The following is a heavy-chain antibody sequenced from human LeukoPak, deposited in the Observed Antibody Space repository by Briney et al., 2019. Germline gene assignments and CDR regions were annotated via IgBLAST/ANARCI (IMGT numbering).Heavy chain of an antibody. CDR3: ARVVSDWNYGYYYYYMDV. J-gene: IGHJ6*03. CDR2: IYYSGST. D-gene: IGHD1-7*01. V-gene: IGHV4-30-4*08. Sequence: PSETLSLTCTVSGGSISSGDYYWSWIRQPPGKGLEWIGYIYYSGSTYYNPSLKSRVTISVDTSKNQFSLKLSSVTAVDTAVYYCARVVSDWNYGYYYYYMDVWGKGTTVTVSS. CDR1: GGSISSGDYY.